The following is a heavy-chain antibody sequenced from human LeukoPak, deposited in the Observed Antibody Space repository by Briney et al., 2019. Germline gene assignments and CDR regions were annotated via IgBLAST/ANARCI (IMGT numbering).Heavy chain of an antibody. D-gene: IGHD1-26*01. J-gene: IGHJ6*03. CDR3: AGGSYYSYYYYYYMDV. CDR1: GFTFSSYS. Sequence: GGSLRLSCAASGFTFSSYSMNWVRQAPGEGLEWVANIKQDGSEKYYVDSVKGRFTISRDNAKNSLYLQMNSLRAEDTAVYYCAGGSYYSYYYYYYMDVWGKGTTVTVSS. V-gene: IGHV3-7*01. CDR2: IKQDGSEK.